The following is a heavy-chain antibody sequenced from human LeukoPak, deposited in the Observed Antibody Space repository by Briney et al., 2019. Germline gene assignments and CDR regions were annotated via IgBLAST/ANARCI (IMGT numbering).Heavy chain of an antibody. D-gene: IGHD3-22*01. V-gene: IGHV3-30*07. CDR3: AKRGVVIRVILVGFHKEAYYFDS. J-gene: IGHJ4*02. CDR2: ISYDGSNK. Sequence: GGSLRLSCVVSGFTFSSYAMHWVRQAPGKGLEWVAVISYDGSNKYYADSVKGRFTISRDSPKNTLYLQMNSLRAEDTAVYFCAKRGVVIRVILVGFHKEAYYFDSWGQGALVTVSS. CDR1: GFTFSSYA.